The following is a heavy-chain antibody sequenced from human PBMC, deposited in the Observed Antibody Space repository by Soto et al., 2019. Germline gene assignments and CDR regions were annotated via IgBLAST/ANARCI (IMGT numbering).Heavy chain of an antibody. D-gene: IGHD3-10*01. CDR1: GFTFSSYA. CDR3: AKDLVWGSGSYYYKFDY. CDR2: ISGSGGST. V-gene: IGHV3-23*01. J-gene: IGHJ4*02. Sequence: GGSLRLSCAASGFTFSSYAMSWVRQAPGKGLEWVSAISGSGGSTYYADSVKGRFTISRDNSKNTLYLQMNSLRAEDTAVYYCAKDLVWGSGSYYYKFDYWGQGTLVTVSS.